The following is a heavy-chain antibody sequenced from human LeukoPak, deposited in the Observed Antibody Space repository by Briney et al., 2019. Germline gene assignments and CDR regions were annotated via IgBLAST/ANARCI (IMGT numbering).Heavy chain of an antibody. Sequence: ASVKVSCKACGYTFASYYVHWVRQAPGQGLEWMGVINPGGGSTSYAQKFQGRVTMTRDTSTSTVYMELSSLRSEDTAVYYCARGDIDYWGQGTLVTVSP. CDR2: INPGGGST. J-gene: IGHJ4*02. CDR1: GYTFASYY. CDR3: ARGDIDY. V-gene: IGHV1-46*01.